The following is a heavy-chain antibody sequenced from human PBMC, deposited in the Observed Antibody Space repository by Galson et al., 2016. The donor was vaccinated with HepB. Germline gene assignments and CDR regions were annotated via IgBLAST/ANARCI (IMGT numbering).Heavy chain of an antibody. V-gene: IGHV3-30-3*01. CDR1: GITFSDYH. Sequence: SLRLSCAASGITFSDYHMHWVRQAPGKGLEWVALISYDGSNKYYADSVKGRFTISRDNSRNTLHLQMNSLRAEDTAVYYCARDRSGITLMVAAMGYYYGMDVWGHGTPVIVS. J-gene: IGHJ6*02. CDR2: ISYDGSNK. CDR3: ARDRSGITLMVAAMGYYYGMDV. D-gene: IGHD2-15*01.